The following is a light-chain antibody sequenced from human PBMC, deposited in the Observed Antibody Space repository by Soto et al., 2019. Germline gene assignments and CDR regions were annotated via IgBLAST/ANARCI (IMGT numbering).Light chain of an antibody. V-gene: IGLV2-14*01. Sequence: QSVLTQPASVSGSPGQSSTISCTGTSSDVGGYNAVSWYQQHPGRAPKLVIYDVSNRPSGISDRFSGSKSGNTASLPISGLQAEDEADYYCSSYKSSNTRYVFGTGTKVTVL. CDR2: DVS. J-gene: IGLJ1*01. CDR1: SSDVGGYNA. CDR3: SSYKSSNTRYV.